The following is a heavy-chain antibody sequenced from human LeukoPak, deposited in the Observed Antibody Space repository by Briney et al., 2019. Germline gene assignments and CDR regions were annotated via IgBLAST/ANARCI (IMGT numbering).Heavy chain of an antibody. CDR2: ISYDGSNK. CDR3: ARVDSSGYYFDAFDI. CDR1: GFTFSSYA. V-gene: IGHV3-30-3*01. Sequence: GGSLRLSCAASGFTFSSYAMHWVRQAPGKGLEWVAVISYDGSNKYYADSVKGRFTISRDNSKNTLYLQMNSLRAEDAAVYYCARVDSSGYYFDAFDIWGQGTMVTVSS. D-gene: IGHD3-22*01. J-gene: IGHJ3*02.